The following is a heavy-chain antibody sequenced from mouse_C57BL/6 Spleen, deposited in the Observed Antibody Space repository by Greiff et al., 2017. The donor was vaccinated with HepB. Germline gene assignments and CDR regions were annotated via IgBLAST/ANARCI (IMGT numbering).Heavy chain of an antibody. J-gene: IGHJ2*01. V-gene: IGHV1-15*01. CDR1: GYTFTDYE. CDR2: IDPETGGT. Sequence: VQLQQSGAELVRPGASVTLSCKASGYTFTDYEMHWVKQTPVHGLEWIGAIDPETGGTAYNQKFKGKAILTADKSSSTAYMELRSLTSEDSAVYYCTRVALGDFDYWGQGTTLTVSS. D-gene: IGHD4-1*01. CDR3: TRVALGDFDY.